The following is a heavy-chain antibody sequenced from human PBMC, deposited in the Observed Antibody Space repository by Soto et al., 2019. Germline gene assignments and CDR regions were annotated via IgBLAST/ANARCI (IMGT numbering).Heavy chain of an antibody. V-gene: IGHV3-15*01. CDR2: IKRKTDGGTT. D-gene: IGHD2-21*02. J-gene: IGHJ4*02. CDR3: TTGGLVVTAMWD. CDR1: GFTFSNVW. Sequence: EVQLVESGGGLVKPGGSLRLSCAASGFTFSNVWMNWVRQAPGKGLEWVGNIKRKTDGGTTDYAAPVKGRFTISTDDSGNALYLEMNSRKTGDTAVYYGTTGGLVVTAMWDWVQGTLVTVSP.